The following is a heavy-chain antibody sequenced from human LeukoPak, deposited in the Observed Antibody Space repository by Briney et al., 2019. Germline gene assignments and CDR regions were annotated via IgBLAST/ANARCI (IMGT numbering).Heavy chain of an antibody. CDR3: ARAVITMIVPSGDWFDP. V-gene: IGHV4-61*02. CDR2: IYTSGST. D-gene: IGHD3-22*01. J-gene: IGHJ5*02. CDR1: GGSISSGSYY. Sequence: SQTLSLTCTVSGGSISSGSYYWSWIRPPAGKGLEWIGRIYTSGSTNYNPSLKSRVTISVDTSKNQFSLKLSSVTAAGTAVYYCARAVITMIVPSGDWFDPWGQGTLVTVSS.